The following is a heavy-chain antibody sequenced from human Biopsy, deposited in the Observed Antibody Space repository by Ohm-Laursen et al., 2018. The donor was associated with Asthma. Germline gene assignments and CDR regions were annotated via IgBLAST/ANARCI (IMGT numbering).Heavy chain of an antibody. J-gene: IGHJ4*02. CDR1: GYTFTYFS. Sequence: GSSVKVSCKASGYTFTYFSIYWVRQAPGQGLEWLGRINTNTGNPTYAQAYTGRFVFSLDTSVSTAYLRISSLKADDTAVYYCARGRYRGYDFDHWGQGSLVTVSS. CDR3: ARGRYRGYDFDH. D-gene: IGHD5-12*01. V-gene: IGHV7-4-1*02. CDR2: INTNTGNP.